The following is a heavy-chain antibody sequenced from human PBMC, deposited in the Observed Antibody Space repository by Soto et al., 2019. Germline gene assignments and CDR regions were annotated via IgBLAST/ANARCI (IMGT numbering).Heavy chain of an antibody. V-gene: IGHV1-69*05. J-gene: IGHJ4*02. CDR3: ARGALITIFGVVIFTHLDY. CDR1: GGTFSSYA. D-gene: IGHD3-3*01. Sequence: GASVKVSCKASGGTFSSYAISWVRQAPGQGLEWMGGIIPIFGTANYAQKFQGRVTMTRDTSISTAYMELSRLRSDDTAVYYCARGALITIFGVVIFTHLDYWGQGTLVTVSS. CDR2: IIPIFGTA.